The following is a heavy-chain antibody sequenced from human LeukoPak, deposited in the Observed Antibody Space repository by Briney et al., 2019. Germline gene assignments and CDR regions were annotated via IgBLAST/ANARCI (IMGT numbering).Heavy chain of an antibody. CDR2: ISSSSSTI. V-gene: IGHV3-48*04. CDR1: GFTFSNAW. J-gene: IGHJ4*02. D-gene: IGHD6-19*01. CDR3: ARDGSQWLAPFDY. Sequence: PGGSLRLSCAASGFTFSNAWMSWVHQAPGKGLEWVSYISSSSSTIYYADSVKGRFTISRDNAKNSLYLQMNSLRAEDTAVYYCARDGSQWLAPFDYWGQGTLVTVSS.